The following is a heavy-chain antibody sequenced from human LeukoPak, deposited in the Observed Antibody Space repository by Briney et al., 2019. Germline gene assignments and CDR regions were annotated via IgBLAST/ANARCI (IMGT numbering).Heavy chain of an antibody. J-gene: IGHJ5*02. CDR1: GFTFSSYS. CDR2: ISSSSSYI. D-gene: IGHD4-11*01. Sequence: PGGSLRLSCAASGFTFSSYSMNWVRQAPGKGLEWVSSISSSSSYIYYADSVKGRFTISRDNAKNSLYLQMNSLRAEDTAVYYCASPFLLPTVTSGLDPWGQGTLVTVSS. CDR3: ASPFLLPTVTSGLDP. V-gene: IGHV3-21*01.